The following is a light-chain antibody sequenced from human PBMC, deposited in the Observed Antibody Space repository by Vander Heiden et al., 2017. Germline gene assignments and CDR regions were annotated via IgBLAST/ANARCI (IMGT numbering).Light chain of an antibody. CDR1: QGISSY. J-gene: IGKJ1*01. V-gene: IGKV1-9*01. CDR3: QQLNSYPSS. CDR2: AAS. Sequence: IQLTQSPSSLSASVGDRVTITCRASQGISSYLAWYQQKPGKAPKLLIYAASTLQSGGPSRFSGSGSGTDCTRTISSLQPEDFATYYCQQLNSYPSSFGQGTKVEIK.